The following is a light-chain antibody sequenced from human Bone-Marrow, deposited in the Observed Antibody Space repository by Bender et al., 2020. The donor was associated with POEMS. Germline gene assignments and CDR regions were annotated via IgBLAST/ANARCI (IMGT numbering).Light chain of an antibody. CDR2: KTF. V-gene: IGLV1-47*01. CDR1: SSNIGNNS. J-gene: IGLJ3*02. Sequence: QSVLTQPPSVSGTPGQRVIISCSGSSSNIGNNSVCWYQQLPGTAPKLLMYKTFDRPSGIPERFSASKSGTSASLAIDGRRSEDEADYRCATWDDSLRGPVFGGETQLTVL. CDR3: ATWDDSLRGPV.